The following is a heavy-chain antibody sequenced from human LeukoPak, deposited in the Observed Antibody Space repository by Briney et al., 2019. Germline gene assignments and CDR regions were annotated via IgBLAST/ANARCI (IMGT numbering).Heavy chain of an antibody. J-gene: IGHJ4*02. D-gene: IGHD6-6*01. Sequence: GASVTVSFTASGYTFTIYFMHWVRQAPGQGLEWMGIINPSGGSTSYAQKFQGRVTMTRDTSTSTVYMELSSLRSEDTAVYYCARTAGRTFDYWGQGTLVTVSS. CDR2: INPSGGST. CDR3: ARTAGRTFDY. V-gene: IGHV1-46*01. CDR1: GYTFTIYF.